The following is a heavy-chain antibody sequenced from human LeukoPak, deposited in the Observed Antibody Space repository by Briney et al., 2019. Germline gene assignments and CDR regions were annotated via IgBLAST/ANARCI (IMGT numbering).Heavy chain of an antibody. CDR2: VYHSGST. J-gene: IGHJ4*02. Sequence: SETLSLTCAVSGYSISSGYYWGWIRQPPEKGLEWIGSVYHSGSTYYNPSLKSRVTISVDTSKNQFSLKLNSVTAADTAVHYCARDRGVRGEYDYWGQGILVTVSS. V-gene: IGHV4-38-2*02. D-gene: IGHD3-10*01. CDR3: ARDRGVRGEYDY. CDR1: GYSISSGYY.